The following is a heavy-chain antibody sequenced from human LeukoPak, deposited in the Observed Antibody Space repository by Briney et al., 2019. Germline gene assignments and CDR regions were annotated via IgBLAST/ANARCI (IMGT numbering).Heavy chain of an antibody. Sequence: GASVKVSCKASGGTLSRFAISWVRQAPGQGLEWMGGIIAIFGTANYAQKFQGRVTITADESTSTAYMELSSLRSEDTAVYYCARVPSAQPYYFDYWGQGTLVTVSP. CDR3: ARVPSAQPYYFDY. J-gene: IGHJ4*02. V-gene: IGHV1-69*13. CDR2: IIAIFGTA. CDR1: GGTLSRFA. D-gene: IGHD4/OR15-4a*01.